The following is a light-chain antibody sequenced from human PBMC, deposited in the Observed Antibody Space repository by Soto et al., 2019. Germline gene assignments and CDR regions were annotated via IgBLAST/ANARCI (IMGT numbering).Light chain of an antibody. V-gene: IGKV1-39*01. Sequence: DIQMTQSPSSLSASVGDRVTITCRASQSISTFLNWYQQKPGKAPKLLIYAASTLQSGVPSGFSGSGSGTDFALTISSLQPEDFATYFCQQSYTTPHSWTFRQGTKVEIK. CDR3: QQSYTTPHSWT. CDR2: AAS. CDR1: QSISTF. J-gene: IGKJ1*01.